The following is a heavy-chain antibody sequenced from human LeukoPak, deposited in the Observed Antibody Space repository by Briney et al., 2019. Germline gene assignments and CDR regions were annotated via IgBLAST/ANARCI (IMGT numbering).Heavy chain of an antibody. V-gene: IGHV4-59*01. J-gene: IGHJ4*02. CDR3: ARVTPVGELSQFDY. CDR1: GDSISSDY. CDR2: IYYTGST. D-gene: IGHD3-16*02. Sequence: SETLSLTCAVSGDSISSDYWSWVRQPPGKGLEWIGYIYYTGSTNYNPSLKSRVTISVDTSKNQFSLKLTSVTAADTALYYCARVTPVGELSQFDYWGQGTLVTVSS.